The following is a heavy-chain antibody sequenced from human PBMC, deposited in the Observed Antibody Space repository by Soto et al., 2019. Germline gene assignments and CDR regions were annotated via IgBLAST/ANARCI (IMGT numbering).Heavy chain of an antibody. V-gene: IGHV3-74*01. CDR2: INSDGSST. Sequence: EVQLVESGGGLVQPGGSLRLSCAASGFTFSSYWMHWVRQAPGKGLVWVSRINSDGSSTSYADSVKGRFTISRDNAKNTLYLQMKSLGAEDTAVYYCAREYYDSSAQYSWFDPWGQGTLVTVSS. D-gene: IGHD3-22*01. CDR3: AREYYDSSAQYSWFDP. CDR1: GFTFSSYW. J-gene: IGHJ5*02.